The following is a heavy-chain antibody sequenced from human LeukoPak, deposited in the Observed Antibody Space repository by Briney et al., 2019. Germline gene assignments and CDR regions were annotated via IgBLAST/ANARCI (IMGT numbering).Heavy chain of an antibody. D-gene: IGHD2-15*01. CDR2: INPSGGST. J-gene: IGHJ5*02. CDR3: ARALPLVVVAATSDWFDP. CDR1: GYTFTSYY. V-gene: IGHV1-46*01. Sequence: ASVKVSCKASGYTFTSYYMHWVRQAPGQGLEWMGIINPSGGSTSYAQKFQGRVTMTRDTSTSTVYMELSSLRSEDTAVYCCARALPLVVVAATSDWFDPWGQGTLATVSS.